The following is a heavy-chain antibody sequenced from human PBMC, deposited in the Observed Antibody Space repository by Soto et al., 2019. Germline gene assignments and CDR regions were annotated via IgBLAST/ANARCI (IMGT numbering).Heavy chain of an antibody. D-gene: IGHD3-22*01. CDR2: IIPIFGTA. J-gene: IGHJ4*02. CDR1: GGTFSSYA. CDR3: AGYYYDSSGYLDPNDY. Sequence: QVQLVQSGAEVKKPGSSVKVSCKASGGTFSSYAISWVRQAPGQGLEWMGGIIPIFGTANYAQKFQGRVTSTADKSTSTAYMELSSLRSEDTAVYYCAGYYYDSSGYLDPNDYWCQGTLVTVSS. V-gene: IGHV1-69*06.